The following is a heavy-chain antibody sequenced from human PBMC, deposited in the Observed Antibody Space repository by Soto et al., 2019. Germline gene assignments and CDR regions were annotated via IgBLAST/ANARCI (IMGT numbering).Heavy chain of an antibody. D-gene: IGHD3-10*01. V-gene: IGHV1-18*01. CDR2: ISAYNGNT. J-gene: IGHJ4*02. CDR1: GYTFTSYG. Sequence: ASVKVSCKASGYTFTSYGISWVRQAPGQGHEWMRWISAYNGNTNYAQKLQGRVTMTTDISTSTAHMELRSLRSDDTAVYYCARSLRTYYFGSGTYNFDYWGQGTLVTVSS. CDR3: ARSLRTYYFGSGTYNFDY.